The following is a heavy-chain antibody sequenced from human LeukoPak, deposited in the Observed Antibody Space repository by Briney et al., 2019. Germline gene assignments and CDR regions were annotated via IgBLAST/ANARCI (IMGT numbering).Heavy chain of an antibody. V-gene: IGHV1-8*01. Sequence: ASVKVSCKASGYTFTSYDINWVRQATGQGLEWMGWMNPNSGNTGYAQKFQGRVTMTRNTSISTAYMELSSLRSEDMALYYCAKDSMVRGENNYYYYYMDVWGKGTTVTVSS. J-gene: IGHJ6*03. CDR1: GYTFTSYD. CDR2: MNPNSGNT. D-gene: IGHD3-10*01. CDR3: AKDSMVRGENNYYYYYMDV.